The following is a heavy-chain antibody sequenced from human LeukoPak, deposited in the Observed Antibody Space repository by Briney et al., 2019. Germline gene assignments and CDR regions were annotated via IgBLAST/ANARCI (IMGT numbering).Heavy chain of an antibody. CDR1: GFTFSDYY. Sequence: GGSLRLSCAASGFTFSDYYMSWIRQAPGKGLEWVASIRADESEKYYVDSVKGRFNISRDNAKNLVYLQLSSLRAEDTAVYYCARAQALNWFDPWGQGTLVTVSS. CDR2: IRADESEK. V-gene: IGHV3-7*01. J-gene: IGHJ5*02. CDR3: ARAQALNWFDP.